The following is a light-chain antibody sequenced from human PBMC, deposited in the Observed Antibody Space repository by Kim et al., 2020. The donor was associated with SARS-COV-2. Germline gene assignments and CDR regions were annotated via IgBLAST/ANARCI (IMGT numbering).Light chain of an antibody. V-gene: IGLV1-51*01. CDR1: RSNIGNNY. CDR3: GTWDSSLSAYV. J-gene: IGLJ1*01. CDR2: DNN. Sequence: GQKVTISCSRSRSNIGNNYVSWYQQLPGTAPKLLIYDNNKRPSGIPDRFSGSKSGTSATLGITGLQTGDEADYYCGTWDSSLSAYVFGTGTKVTVL.